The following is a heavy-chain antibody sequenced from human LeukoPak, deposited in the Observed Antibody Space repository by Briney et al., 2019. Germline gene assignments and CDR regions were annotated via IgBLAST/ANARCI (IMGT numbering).Heavy chain of an antibody. CDR3: ARGGDYGDLRYFDY. CDR2: IYYRGSA. CDR1: GGSSNNYY. V-gene: IGHV4-59*01. Sequence: SETLTLTCTVYGGSSNNYYWGWIRQPPGKGLEWIGYIYYRGSANYNPSLKSRVTFSVDTSKNQFSLKLNSVTAADTAVYYCARGGDYGDLRYFDYWGQGTLVTVSS. J-gene: IGHJ4*02. D-gene: IGHD4-17*01.